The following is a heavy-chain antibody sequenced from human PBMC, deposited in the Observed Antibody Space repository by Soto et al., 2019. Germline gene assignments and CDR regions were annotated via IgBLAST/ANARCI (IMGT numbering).Heavy chain of an antibody. Sequence: ASVKVSCKTSGYTFTGYYIHWVRQAPGQGLEWMGRINPNSGGTNYAQKFQGWVTMTRDTSISTAYMELSRLNSDATAVYYCARALGYSGYAGMDVWGQGTTVTVSS. CDR1: GYTFTGYY. CDR3: ARALGYSGYAGMDV. J-gene: IGHJ6*02. D-gene: IGHD5-12*01. V-gene: IGHV1-2*04. CDR2: INPNSGGT.